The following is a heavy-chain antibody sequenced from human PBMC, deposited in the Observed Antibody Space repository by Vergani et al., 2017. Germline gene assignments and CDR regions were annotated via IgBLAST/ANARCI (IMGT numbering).Heavy chain of an antibody. J-gene: IGHJ4*02. CDR1: GYTFTSYY. Sequence: QVQLVQSGAEVKKPGASVTVFCKASGYTFTSYYMHWVRQAPGQGLAWMGIINPSGGSTSYAQKFQGRVTMTRDTSTSTVYMELSSLRSEDTAVFYCAREMADTAMVTPSIDYWGQGTLVTVSS. CDR2: INPSGGST. V-gene: IGHV1-46*03. CDR3: AREMADTAMVTPSIDY. D-gene: IGHD5-18*01.